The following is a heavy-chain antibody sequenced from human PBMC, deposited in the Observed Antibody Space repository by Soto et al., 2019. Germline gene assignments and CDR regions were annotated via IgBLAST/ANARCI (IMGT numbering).Heavy chain of an antibody. J-gene: IGHJ4*02. V-gene: IGHV4-59*01. Sequence: QVQLQESGPGLVKPSETLSLTCTVSGGSISSYYWSWIRHPPGKGLEWIGYIYDSGSTNYNPSLKSRVTISVDTSKNQFSLKLSSVTAADTAVYYCARGWGLVFDYWGQGTLVTVSS. CDR3: ARGWGLVFDY. CDR2: IYDSGST. D-gene: IGHD2-21*02. CDR1: GGSISSYY.